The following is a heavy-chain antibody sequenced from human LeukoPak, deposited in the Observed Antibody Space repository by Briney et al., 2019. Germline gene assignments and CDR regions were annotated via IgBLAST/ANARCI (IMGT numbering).Heavy chain of an antibody. V-gene: IGHV5-51*01. CDR1: GYPFATYW. CDR2: IYPGDSDT. CDR3: ARHVVPYSSGLTGFDY. J-gene: IGHJ4*02. Sequence: GESLKISCKGSGYPFATYWIGWVRQVPGKGLEWVGIIYPGDSDTRYSPSFQGQVAFSADKSFTTAYLQRSSLKTSDTAMYYCARHVVPYSSGLTGFDYWGQGTLVTVSS. D-gene: IGHD6-19*01.